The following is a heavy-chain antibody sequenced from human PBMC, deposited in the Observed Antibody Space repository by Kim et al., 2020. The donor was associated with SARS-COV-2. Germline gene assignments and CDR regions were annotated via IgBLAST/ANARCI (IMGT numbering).Heavy chain of an antibody. J-gene: IGHJ5*02. CDR2: IYYSGST. D-gene: IGHD1-20*01. CDR1: GGSISSGGYY. V-gene: IGHV4-31*03. Sequence: SETLSLTCTVSGGSISSGGYYWSWIRQHPGKGLEWIGYIYYSGSTYYNPSLKSRVTISVDTSKNQFSLKLSSVTAADTAVYYCANLRGNWNAWDNWFDPWGQGTLVTVSS. CDR3: ANLRGNWNAWDNWFDP.